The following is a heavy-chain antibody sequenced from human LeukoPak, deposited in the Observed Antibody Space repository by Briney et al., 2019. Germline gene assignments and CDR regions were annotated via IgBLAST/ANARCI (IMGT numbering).Heavy chain of an antibody. J-gene: IGHJ3*02. CDR2: IIPIFGTA. Sequence: ASVKVSCKASGGTFSSYAISWVRQAPGQGLEWMGGIIPIFGTANYAQEFQGRVTITTDESTSTAYMELGSLRSEDTAVYYCASETGTTYAFDIWGQGTMVTVSS. V-gene: IGHV1-69*05. CDR3: ASETGTTYAFDI. CDR1: GGTFSSYA. D-gene: IGHD1-1*01.